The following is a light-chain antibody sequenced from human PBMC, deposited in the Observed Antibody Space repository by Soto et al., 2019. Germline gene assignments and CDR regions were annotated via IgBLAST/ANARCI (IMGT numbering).Light chain of an antibody. Sequence: QSALTQPPSASGSPGQSVTISCTGTSSDVGGYNYVSWYQQHPGKAPKLMIYEVSKRPSVVPDRFSGSKYGNTASLTVSGLQAEDEAAYYCSSYAGSNICAYVFGTGTKVTVL. J-gene: IGLJ1*01. CDR1: SSDVGGYNY. CDR2: EVS. V-gene: IGLV2-8*01. CDR3: SSYAGSNICAYV.